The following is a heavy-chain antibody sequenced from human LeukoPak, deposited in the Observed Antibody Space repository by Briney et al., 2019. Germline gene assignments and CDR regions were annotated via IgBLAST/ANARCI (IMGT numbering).Heavy chain of an antibody. D-gene: IGHD3-22*01. V-gene: IGHV4-59*08. J-gene: IGHJ4*02. CDR2: IYYSGST. CDR1: GGSIGSHY. Sequence: SETLSLTCTVSGGSIGSHYWSWIRQPPGKGLEWIGYIYYSGSTNYNPSLKSRVTISVDTSKNQFSLKLSSVTAADTAVYYCARLGGDYYDNSSLNYWGQGSLVTVSS. CDR3: ARLGGDYYDNSSLNY.